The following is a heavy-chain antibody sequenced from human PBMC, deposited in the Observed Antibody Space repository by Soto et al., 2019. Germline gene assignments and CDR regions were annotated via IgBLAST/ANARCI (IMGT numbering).Heavy chain of an antibody. CDR1: GGTFSSYA. D-gene: IGHD5-18*01. J-gene: IGHJ4*02. Sequence: GASVKVSCKASGGTFSSYAISLVRQAPGQGLEWMGGIIPIFGTANYAQKFQGRVTITADESTSTAYMELSSLRFEDTAVYYCAREKGTAMADYWGQGTLVTVSS. CDR2: IIPIFGTA. V-gene: IGHV1-69*13. CDR3: AREKGTAMADY.